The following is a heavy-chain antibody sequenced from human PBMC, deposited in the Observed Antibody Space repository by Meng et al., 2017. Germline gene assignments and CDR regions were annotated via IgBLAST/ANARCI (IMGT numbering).Heavy chain of an antibody. CDR3: ARLKRFGELLGWFDP. CDR1: GFTFDDYG. V-gene: IGHV3-21*01. D-gene: IGHD3-10*01. Sequence: GGVVRPGGSLRLSCAACGFTFDDYGMSWVRQAPGKGLEWVSSISSSSSYIYYADSVKGRFTISRDNAKNSLYLQMNSLRAEDTAVYYCARLKRFGELLGWFDPWGQGTLVTVSS. CDR2: ISSSSSYI. J-gene: IGHJ5*02.